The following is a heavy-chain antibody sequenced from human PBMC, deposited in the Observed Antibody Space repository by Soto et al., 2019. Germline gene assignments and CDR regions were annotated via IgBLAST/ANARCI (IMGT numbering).Heavy chain of an antibody. CDR1: GGTFSSYA. J-gene: IGHJ6*02. V-gene: IGHV1-69*12. CDR2: IIPIFGTA. D-gene: IGHD1-26*01. Sequence: QVQLVQSGAEVKKPGSSVKVSCKASGGTFSSYAISWVRQAPGQGLEWMGGIIPIFGTANYAQKFQGRVTITADESTSTDYMELSSLRSEDTAVYYCARANQRSYYGNYYYGMDVWGQGTTVTVSS. CDR3: ARANQRSYYGNYYYGMDV.